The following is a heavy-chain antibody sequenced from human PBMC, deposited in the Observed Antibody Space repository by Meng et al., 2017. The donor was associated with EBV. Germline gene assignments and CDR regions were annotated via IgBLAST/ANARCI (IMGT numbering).Heavy chain of an antibody. Sequence: QLQLQESGPGLVKSSEXLSLTCTVSGGSISSSSYYWGWIRQPPGKGLEWIGSIYYSGSTYYNPSLKSRVTISVDTSKNQFSLKLSSVTAADTAVYYCARSSPVRFGELSNWGQGTLVTVSS. CDR3: ARSSPVRFGELSN. CDR2: IYYSGST. CDR1: GGSISSSSYY. V-gene: IGHV4-39*07. D-gene: IGHD3-10*01. J-gene: IGHJ4*02.